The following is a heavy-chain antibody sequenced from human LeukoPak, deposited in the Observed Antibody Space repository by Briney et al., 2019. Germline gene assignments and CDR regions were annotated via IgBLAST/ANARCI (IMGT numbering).Heavy chain of an antibody. CDR3: ARRLQGYSSGWYNYYYGMDV. Sequence: KPSETLSLTCTVSGGSISSYYWSWIRQPPGKGLEWIGYIYYSGSTNYNPSLKSRVTISVDTSKNQFPLKLSSVTAADTAVYYCARRLQGYSSGWYNYYYGMDVWGQGTTVTVSS. D-gene: IGHD6-19*01. CDR1: GGSISSYY. CDR2: IYYSGST. V-gene: IGHV4-59*08. J-gene: IGHJ6*02.